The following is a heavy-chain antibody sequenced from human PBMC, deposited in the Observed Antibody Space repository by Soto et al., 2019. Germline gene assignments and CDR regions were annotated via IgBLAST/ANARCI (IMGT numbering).Heavy chain of an antibody. CDR2: INYSGST. CDR1: GFSVSSGGYF. D-gene: IGHD6-6*01. J-gene: IGHJ4*02. V-gene: IGHV4-61*08. Sequence: SETLSLTCTVSGFSVSSGGYFWTWIRQPPGKGLEWIGYINYSGSTNYNPSLKSRVTISVDTSKNQFSLKLSSVTAADTAVYYCARVVYPWYFDYWGQGTLVTVSS. CDR3: ARVVYPWYFDY.